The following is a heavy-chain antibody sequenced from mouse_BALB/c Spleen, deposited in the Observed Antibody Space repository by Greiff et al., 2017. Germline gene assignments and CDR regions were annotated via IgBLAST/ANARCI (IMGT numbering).Heavy chain of an antibody. Sequence: QVQLQQSGPGLVAPSQSLSITCTVSGFSLTSYDMSWIRQPPGKGLEWLGEIWTGGGTNYNSAFMSRLSISKDNSKSQVFLKMNSLHTDDTAIYYCVRERGGFAYWGQGTPVTVSA. CDR1: GFSLTSYD. CDR3: VRERGGFAY. J-gene: IGHJ3*01. CDR2: IWTGGGT. V-gene: IGHV2-9-2*01.